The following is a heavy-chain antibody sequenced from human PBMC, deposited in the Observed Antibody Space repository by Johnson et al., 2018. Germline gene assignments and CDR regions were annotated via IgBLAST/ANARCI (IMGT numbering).Heavy chain of an antibody. D-gene: IGHD5-24*01. CDR3: VRGDLEKATIRYGMDV. Sequence: QVQLQESGGGLVKXGESLRLSCAASGFTFRDYYMNWVRQAPGKGLEWLSYSGRSGSVVGYADSVKGRVPISRDDGKYSRYPQMNSLRVEDTAVYYCVRGDLEKATIRYGMDVWGKGTTVTVSS. J-gene: IGHJ6*03. CDR2: SGRSGSVV. V-gene: IGHV3-11*01. CDR1: GFTFRDYY.